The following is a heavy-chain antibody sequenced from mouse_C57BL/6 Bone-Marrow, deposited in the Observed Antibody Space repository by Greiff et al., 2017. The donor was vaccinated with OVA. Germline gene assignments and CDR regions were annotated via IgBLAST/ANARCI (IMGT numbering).Heavy chain of an antibody. CDR1: GFTFSDYY. CDR3: ARGGWEWYFDV. J-gene: IGHJ1*03. Sequence: EVMLVESEGGLVQPGSSMKLSCTASGFTFSDYYMAWVRQVPEKGLEWVANINYDGSSTYYLDSLKSRFIISRDNAKNILYLQVSSLKSEDTATYYCARGGWEWYFDVWGTGTTVTVSS. V-gene: IGHV5-16*01. CDR2: INYDGSST. D-gene: IGHD3-3*01.